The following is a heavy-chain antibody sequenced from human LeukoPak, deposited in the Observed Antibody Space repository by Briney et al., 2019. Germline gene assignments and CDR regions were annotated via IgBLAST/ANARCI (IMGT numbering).Heavy chain of an antibody. CDR3: ARVQVVSDF. Sequence: GGSLRLSCAASGFTVSSNSMSWVRQAPGKGLEWVSSITSSSDYIYYVDSVKGRFTISRDNAKNSLYLQMNSLRAEDTAVYYCARVQVVSDFWGQGALVTVSS. D-gene: IGHD4-23*01. CDR2: ITSSSDYI. J-gene: IGHJ4*02. CDR1: GFTVSSNS. V-gene: IGHV3-21*01.